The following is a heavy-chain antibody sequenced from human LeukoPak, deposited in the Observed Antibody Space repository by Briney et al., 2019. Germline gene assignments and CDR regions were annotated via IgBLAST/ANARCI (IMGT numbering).Heavy chain of an antibody. CDR3: ARSLGWPYYFDS. Sequence: KSSETLSLTCTVSSGSIRGYYWSWIRQPPGKGLEWIAYIYSSDNTNSNPSLKSRVTISVDTSKNQFSLKVTSVTAADTAVYYCARSLGWPYYFDSWGPGTLVTVSS. D-gene: IGHD6-19*01. CDR2: IYSSDNT. J-gene: IGHJ4*02. V-gene: IGHV4-59*01. CDR1: SGSIRGYY.